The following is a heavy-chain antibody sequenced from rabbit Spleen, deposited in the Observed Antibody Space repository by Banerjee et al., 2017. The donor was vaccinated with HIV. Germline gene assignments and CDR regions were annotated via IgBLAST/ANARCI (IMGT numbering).Heavy chain of an antibody. V-gene: IGHV1S45*01. CDR2: IDAGSSGLT. CDR3: AREGGGVSGYSIHL. J-gene: IGHJ3*01. D-gene: IGHD1-1*01. CDR1: GFDFGDYYY. Sequence: QLDESGGGLVHPEGSLTLTCTASGFDFGDYYYMHWVRQAPGKGLEWIACIDAGSSGLTYYGNRAKGRFSIAKTSSMSVTLQMTGLTGADTATYFCAREGGGVSGYSIHLWGQGSLGTVS.